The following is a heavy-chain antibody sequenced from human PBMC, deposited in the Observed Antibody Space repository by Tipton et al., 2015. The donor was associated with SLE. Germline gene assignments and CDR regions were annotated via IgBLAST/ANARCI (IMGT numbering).Heavy chain of an antibody. V-gene: IGHV4-59*08. Sequence: TLSLTCTVSGGSISRYYWSWIRQPPGKGLEWIGYIYYSGSTNYNPSLKSRVTISVDTSKNQFSLKLSSVTAADTAVYYCARAEVTASLGKTGDYFDYWGQGTLVTVSS. CDR3: ARAEVTASLGKTGDYFDY. J-gene: IGHJ4*02. CDR2: IYYSGST. CDR1: GGSISRYY. D-gene: IGHD5-18*01.